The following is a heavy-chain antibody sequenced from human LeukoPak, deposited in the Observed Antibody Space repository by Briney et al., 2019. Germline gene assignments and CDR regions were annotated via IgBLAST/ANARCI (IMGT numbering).Heavy chain of an antibody. CDR2: MKPDNGNT. V-gene: IGHV1-8*03. CDR3: ARGNNWYDY. J-gene: IGHJ5*01. Sequence: ASVKVSCKASGYTFRNYDIVWVRQATGQGLEWMGWMKPDNGNTGYIEMFQSRLTLTRDTSINTAYLELSNPRSEDTAVYYCARGNNWYDYWGQGTLVTVSS. CDR1: GYTFRNYD.